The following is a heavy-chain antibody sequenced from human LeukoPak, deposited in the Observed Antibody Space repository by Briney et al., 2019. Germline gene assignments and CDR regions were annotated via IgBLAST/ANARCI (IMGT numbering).Heavy chain of an antibody. V-gene: IGHV4-4*07. D-gene: IGHD2-15*01. CDR3: ARVVASTSIDS. CDR2: IYTSGST. Sequence: SETLSLTCTVSGGSISAFYWNWIRQPAGKGLEWIGHIYTSGSTNYNPSLKSRVTISVDPSKNRFSLKLTSVTAADTAVYYCARVVASTSIDSWGQGTLVTVSS. J-gene: IGHJ4*02. CDR1: GGSISAFY.